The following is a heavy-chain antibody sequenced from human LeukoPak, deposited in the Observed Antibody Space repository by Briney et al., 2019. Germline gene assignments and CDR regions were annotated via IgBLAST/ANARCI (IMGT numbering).Heavy chain of an antibody. D-gene: IGHD6-19*01. CDR2: ISSSSNYI. CDR3: ARDPSSGWYLKGWFDP. Sequence: GGSLRLSCAASGFTFDDHGMSWVRQAPGKGLEWVSSISSSSNYIYYADSVKGRFTISRDNAKNSLYLQMNSLRAEDTAVYYCARDPSSGWYLKGWFDPWGQGTLVTVSS. CDR1: GFTFDDHG. V-gene: IGHV3-21*01. J-gene: IGHJ5*02.